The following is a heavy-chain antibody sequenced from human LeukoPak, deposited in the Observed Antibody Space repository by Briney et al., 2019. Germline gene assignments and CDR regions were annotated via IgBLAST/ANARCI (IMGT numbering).Heavy chain of an antibody. J-gene: IGHJ4*02. D-gene: IGHD3-10*01. CDR2: ISGSGGST. CDR1: GFTFSGYA. CDR3: AKAGGRGSGSYWWSFDY. Sequence: GGSLGLSCVASGFTFSGYAMSWVRQAPGKGLEWVSTISGSGGSTCYADSVKGRFTISRDTSKNAVYLQMNSLRAEDTAVYYCAKAGGRGSGSYWWSFDYWGQGTLVTVSS. V-gene: IGHV3-23*01.